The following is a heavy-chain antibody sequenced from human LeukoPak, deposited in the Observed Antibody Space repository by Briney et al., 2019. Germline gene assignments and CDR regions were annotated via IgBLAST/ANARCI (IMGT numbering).Heavy chain of an antibody. Sequence: GGSLRLSCAASGFTFSSYGMSWVRQAPGKGLEWVSAISGSGGSTYYADSVKGRFTISRDNSKNTLYLQMNSLRAEDTAVYYCAKPRGRDGYNTFDYWGQGTLVTVSS. J-gene: IGHJ4*02. CDR1: GFTFSSYG. D-gene: IGHD5-24*01. V-gene: IGHV3-23*01. CDR2: ISGSGGST. CDR3: AKPRGRDGYNTFDY.